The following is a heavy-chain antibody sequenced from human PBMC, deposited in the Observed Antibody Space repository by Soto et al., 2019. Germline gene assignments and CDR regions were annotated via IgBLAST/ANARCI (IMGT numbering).Heavy chain of an antibody. D-gene: IGHD3-22*01. V-gene: IGHV1-69*06. Sequence: SVKVSCKASGGTFSSYAISWVRQAPGQGLEWMGGIIPIFGTTNYAQKFQGRVTITADKSTSTAYMELSSLRSEDTAVYYCASYYYDSSGYYRQGYYYYGMDVWGQGTTVTVSS. J-gene: IGHJ6*02. CDR1: GGTFSSYA. CDR2: IIPIFGTT. CDR3: ASYYYDSSGYYRQGYYYYGMDV.